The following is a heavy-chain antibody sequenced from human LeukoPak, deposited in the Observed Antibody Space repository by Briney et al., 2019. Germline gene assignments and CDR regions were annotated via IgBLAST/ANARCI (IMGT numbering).Heavy chain of an antibody. D-gene: IGHD3-10*01. CDR2: INPNSGGT. J-gene: IGHJ6*02. V-gene: IGHV1-2*04. CDR1: GYTFTGYY. Sequence: ASVKVSCKASGYTFTGYYMHWVRQAPGQGLEWMGWINPNSGGTNYAQKFRGWVTMTRDTSISTAYMELSRLRSDDTAVYYCASGLITMVRGVPLDPYGMDVWGQGTTVTVSS. CDR3: ASGLITMVRGVPLDPYGMDV.